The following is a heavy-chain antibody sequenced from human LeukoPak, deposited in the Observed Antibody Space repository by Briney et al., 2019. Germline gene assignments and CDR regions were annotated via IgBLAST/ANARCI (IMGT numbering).Heavy chain of an antibody. V-gene: IGHV3-53*01. D-gene: IGHD2-15*01. Sequence: PGGSLRLSCTVSGFTVSSNSMSWVRQAPGKGLEWVSFIYSDNTHYSDSVKGRFTISRDNSKNTLYLQMNSLRAEDTAVYYCASVYWDAFDIWGQGTMVTVSS. CDR2: IYSDNT. CDR3: ASVYWDAFDI. J-gene: IGHJ3*02. CDR1: GFTVSSNS.